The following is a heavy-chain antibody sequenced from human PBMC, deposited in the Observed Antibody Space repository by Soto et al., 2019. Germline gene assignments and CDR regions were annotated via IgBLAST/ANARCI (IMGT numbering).Heavy chain of an antibody. Sequence: QEQLVQSGAEVKKPGSSVKVSCKDSGGLFSSFAISWVRQAPGQGLGWMGGIIPVFGTTNYAQKFQGRVTTAADESTIPAYMELRSLRSDDTAMSYCARVGGTYVCFNEFWGQGTQVTVSA. CDR1: GGLFSSFA. D-gene: IGHD3-16*01. CDR3: ARVGGTYVCFNEF. J-gene: IGHJ4*02. V-gene: IGHV1-69*01. CDR2: IIPVFGTT.